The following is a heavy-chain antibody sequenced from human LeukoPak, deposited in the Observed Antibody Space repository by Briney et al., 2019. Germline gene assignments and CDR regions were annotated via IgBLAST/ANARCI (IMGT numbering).Heavy chain of an antibody. V-gene: IGHV4-59*01. CDR2: IYYSGST. CDR1: GGSISSYY. Sequence: SETLSLTCTVSGGSISSYYWSWIRQPPGKGLEWIGYIYYSGSTNYNPSLKSRVTISVDTSKNQFSLKLSSVTAADTAVYYCAREPGDYDDCYYYMDVWGKGTTVTVSS. D-gene: IGHD4-17*01. J-gene: IGHJ6*03. CDR3: AREPGDYDDCYYYMDV.